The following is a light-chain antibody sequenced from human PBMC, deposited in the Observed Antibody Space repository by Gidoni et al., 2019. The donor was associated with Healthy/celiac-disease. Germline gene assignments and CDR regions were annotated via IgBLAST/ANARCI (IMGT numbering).Light chain of an antibody. CDR2: GAS. J-gene: IGKJ4*01. Sequence: EIVMTQSPATLSVSPGERAPLSCSASQIGSSNLASYQQKPGQDPSLLIYGASTSATGIPARFSGSGSGTEFTLTISSLQSEDFAVYYCQQYDNWPPLTFGGGTKVEIK. CDR3: QQYDNWPPLT. V-gene: IGKV3-15*01. CDR1: QIGSSN.